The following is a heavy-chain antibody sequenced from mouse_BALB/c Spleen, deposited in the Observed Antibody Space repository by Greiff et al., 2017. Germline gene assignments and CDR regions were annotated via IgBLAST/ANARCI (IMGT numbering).Heavy chain of an antibody. CDR2: ISSGGST. J-gene: IGHJ2*01. V-gene: IGHV5-6-5*01. CDR3: ARDEGNYYFDY. CDR1: GFTFSSYA. Sequence: DVKLVESGGGLVKPGGSLKLSCAASGFTFSSYAMSWVRQTPEKRLEWVASISSGGSTYYPDSVKGRFTISRDNARNILYLQMSSLRSEDTAMYYCARDEGNYYFDYWGQGTTLTVSS. D-gene: IGHD2-1*01.